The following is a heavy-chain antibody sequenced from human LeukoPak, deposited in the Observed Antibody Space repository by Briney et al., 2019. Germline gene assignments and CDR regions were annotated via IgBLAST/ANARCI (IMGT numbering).Heavy chain of an antibody. V-gene: IGHV1-69*05. CDR1: GGTFSSYA. Sequence: PSVKVSCKASGGTFSSYAISWVRQVPGQGLEWMGGIIPIFGTANYAQKFQGRVTITTDESTRTAYMELSSLRSEDTAVYYCARVRGYCSSTSCYTGEDYYYYMDVWGKGTTVTVSS. D-gene: IGHD2-2*02. CDR3: ARVRGYCSSTSCYTGEDYYYYMDV. J-gene: IGHJ6*03. CDR2: IIPIFGTA.